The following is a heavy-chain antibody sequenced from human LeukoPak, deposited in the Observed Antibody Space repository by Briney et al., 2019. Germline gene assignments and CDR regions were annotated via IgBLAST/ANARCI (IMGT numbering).Heavy chain of an antibody. CDR3: ARTGGYELDY. J-gene: IGHJ4*02. CDR2: IYYSGIT. CDR1: GGSISSYF. D-gene: IGHD5-12*01. Sequence: SETLSLTCTVSGGSISSYFWSWIRQPPGKGLEWIGYIYYSGITNYNPSLKSRITISVDTSKNQFSLKLSSVTAADTAVYYCARTGGYELDYWGQGTLVTVSS. V-gene: IGHV4-59*12.